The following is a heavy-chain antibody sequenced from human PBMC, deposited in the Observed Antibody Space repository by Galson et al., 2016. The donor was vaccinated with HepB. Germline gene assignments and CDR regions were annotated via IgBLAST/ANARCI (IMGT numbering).Heavy chain of an antibody. Sequence: SLRLSCAASGFTFSDYWMTWVRQAPGKGLEWVANIRRDESARYYVDSVKGRFTISRDNAKNSLYPQMDSLRAEDTAVYYCARDVSPGYSGTYYDAFDVWGQGTMVTVSS. D-gene: IGHD1-26*01. CDR3: ARDVSPGYSGTYYDAFDV. V-gene: IGHV3-7*01. CDR2: IRRDESAR. CDR1: GFTFSDYW. J-gene: IGHJ3*01.